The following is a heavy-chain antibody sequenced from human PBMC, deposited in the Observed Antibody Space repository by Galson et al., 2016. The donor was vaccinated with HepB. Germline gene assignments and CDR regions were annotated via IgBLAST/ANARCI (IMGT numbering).Heavy chain of an antibody. Sequence: SETLSLTCAVSGASITSNHWWSWVRQPPGKGLEWIGEIFPSGSTNYIPALRSRVSMSLDKSENQFSLKMTSVTAADTAVYYCARQDLWSIEYWGQGILVTVSS. V-gene: IGHV4-4*02. CDR2: IFPSGST. D-gene: IGHD2-21*01. CDR1: GASITSNHW. CDR3: ARQDLWSIEY. J-gene: IGHJ4*02.